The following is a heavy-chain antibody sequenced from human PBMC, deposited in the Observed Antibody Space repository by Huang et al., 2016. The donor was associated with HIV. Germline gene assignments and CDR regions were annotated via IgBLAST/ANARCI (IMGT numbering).Heavy chain of an antibody. D-gene: IGHD5-18*01. CDR3: ARAALVNNQYFDY. Sequence: VQLIQSGAEVKKTGSSVRVSCRASEGTFSIYSIGWMRQVPGQGLEWMVGIIPIFGTTTYAQKFQGRVSIAADESTSTAYMDLNSLRSEDTAVYYCARAALVNNQYFDYWGQGTLVTVSS. CDR1: EGTFSIYS. J-gene: IGHJ4*02. CDR2: IIPIFGTT. V-gene: IGHV1-69*13.